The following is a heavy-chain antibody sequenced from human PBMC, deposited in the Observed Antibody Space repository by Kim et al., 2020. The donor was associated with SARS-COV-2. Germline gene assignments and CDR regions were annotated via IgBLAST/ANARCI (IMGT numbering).Heavy chain of an antibody. Sequence: GGSLRLSCAASGFTFGDYAMHWVRQAPGKGLEWVSGISWNSGSIGYADSVKGRFTISRDNAKKSLYLQMNSLRAEDTALYYCAKGPRSYYDSSGYDYWGQGTLVTVSS. CDR1: GFTFGDYA. CDR2: ISWNSGSI. J-gene: IGHJ4*02. CDR3: AKGPRSYYDSSGYDY. V-gene: IGHV3-9*01. D-gene: IGHD3-22*01.